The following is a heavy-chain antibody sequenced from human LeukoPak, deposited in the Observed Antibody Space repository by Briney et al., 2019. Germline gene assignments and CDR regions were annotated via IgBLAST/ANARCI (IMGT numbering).Heavy chain of an antibody. Sequence: GGSLRLSCAASGFTFSGSAMHWVRQASGKGLEWVGRIRSKANSYATAYAASVKGRFTISRDDSKNTAYLQMNSLKTEDTAVYYCTKIGYSSSFAYWGQGTLVTVSS. J-gene: IGHJ4*02. V-gene: IGHV3-73*01. D-gene: IGHD6-6*01. CDR3: TKIGYSSSFAY. CDR1: GFTFSGSA. CDR2: IRSKANSYAT.